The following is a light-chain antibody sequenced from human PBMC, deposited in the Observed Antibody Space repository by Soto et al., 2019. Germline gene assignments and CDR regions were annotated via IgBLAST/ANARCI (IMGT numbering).Light chain of an antibody. CDR2: DNN. CDR3: GTWDTSLSGGL. CDR1: SSNIGNNF. Sequence: QSVLTQPPSVSAAPGRTVTISCSGGSSNIGNNFVSWYQQLPGTAPKLLIYDNNKRPSGIPDRFSASRSATSATLAITGLQTGDGAVYYCGTWDTSLSGGLFGGGTKLTVL. J-gene: IGLJ2*01. V-gene: IGLV1-51*01.